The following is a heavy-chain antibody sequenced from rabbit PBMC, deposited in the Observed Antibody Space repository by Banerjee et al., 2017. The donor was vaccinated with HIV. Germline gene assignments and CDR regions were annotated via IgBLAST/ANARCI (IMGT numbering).Heavy chain of an antibody. J-gene: IGHJ4*01. D-gene: IGHD2-1*01. Sequence: QSLEESGGDLVKPGASLTLTCTASGFSFSVDYYMCWVRQAPGKGLKWIACIGVGTANTYYADWAKGRFTISKTSSTTVTLQMTSLTAADTATYFCARDPASFGDYEYVNLWGQGTLVTVS. V-gene: IGHV1S40*01. CDR1: GFSFSVDYY. CDR2: IGVGTANT. CDR3: ARDPASFGDYEYVNL.